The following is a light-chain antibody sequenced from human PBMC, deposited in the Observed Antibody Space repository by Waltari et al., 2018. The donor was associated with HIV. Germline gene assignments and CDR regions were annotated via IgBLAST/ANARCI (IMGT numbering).Light chain of an antibody. V-gene: IGLV2-8*01. CDR1: SSDVGRYDY. CDR2: EVN. J-gene: IGLJ2*01. Sequence: QSALTQPPSASGSLGQSVPIPCTGSSSDVGRYDYVSWYQQHPGKAPKLLIFEVNKRPSGVPDRFSGSKSGNTASLTVSGLQAEDEAEYSCSSYAGINPVIFGGGTTLTVL. CDR3: SSYAGINPVI.